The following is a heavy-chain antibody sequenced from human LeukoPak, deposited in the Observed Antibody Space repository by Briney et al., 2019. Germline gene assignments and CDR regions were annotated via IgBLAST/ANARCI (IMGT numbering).Heavy chain of an antibody. D-gene: IGHD5/OR15-5a*01. V-gene: IGHV3-30*18. Sequence: GGSLRLSCAASGFTFSSYSMNWVRQAPGKGLEWVAVISYDGSNKYYADSVKGRFTISRDNSKNTLSLQMNSLRAEDTAVYYCAKGASGYSVWGQGTLVTVSS. J-gene: IGHJ4*02. CDR3: AKGASGYSV. CDR1: GFTFSSYS. CDR2: ISYDGSNK.